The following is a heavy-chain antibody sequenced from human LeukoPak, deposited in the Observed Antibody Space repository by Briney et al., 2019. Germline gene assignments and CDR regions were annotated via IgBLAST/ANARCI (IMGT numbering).Heavy chain of an antibody. V-gene: IGHV3-23*01. D-gene: IGHD1-7*01. J-gene: IGHJ4*02. Sequence: GGSLRLSCAASGFTFSDYAMSWVRQAPGKGLAWVSGISGSGDNTYYAASVKGGFTISRDNSKNTLDLQMNSLRAEDTAVYYCARAGARNYWNSRYYFDHWGQGSLVTVSS. CDR2: ISGSGDNT. CDR1: GFTFSDYA. CDR3: ARAGARNYWNSRYYFDH.